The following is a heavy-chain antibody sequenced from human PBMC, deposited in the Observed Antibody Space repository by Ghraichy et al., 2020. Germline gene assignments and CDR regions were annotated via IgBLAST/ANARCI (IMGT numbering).Heavy chain of an antibody. CDR2: LYSDGTP. J-gene: IGHJ6*02. D-gene: IGHD2-21*01. CDR1: GLGGSSNY. V-gene: IGHV3-53*01. Sequence: GGSLRLSCAASGLGGSSNYMSRVRQAPGKGLEWVAILYSDGTPFYADSVRGRFTISRDESRNTMYLQMNTLRAEDTAVYYCARDRRYCGNNCYLYYYYGMDVWGRGTTVTVSS. CDR3: ARDRRYCGNNCYLYYYYGMDV.